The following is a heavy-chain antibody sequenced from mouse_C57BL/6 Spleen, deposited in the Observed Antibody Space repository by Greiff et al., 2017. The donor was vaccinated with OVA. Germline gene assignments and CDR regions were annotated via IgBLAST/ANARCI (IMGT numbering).Heavy chain of an antibody. CDR3: ARNSVYDYDGSWFAY. CDR2: IWTGGGT. Sequence: QVQLKESGPGLVAPSQSLSITCTVSGFSLTSSAISWVRQPPGKGLEWLGVIWTGGGTNYNSALKSRLSISKDNSKSQVFLKMNSLQTDDTARYYCARNSVYDYDGSWFAYWGQGTLVTVSA. J-gene: IGHJ3*01. D-gene: IGHD2-4*01. V-gene: IGHV2-9-1*01. CDR1: GFSLTSSA.